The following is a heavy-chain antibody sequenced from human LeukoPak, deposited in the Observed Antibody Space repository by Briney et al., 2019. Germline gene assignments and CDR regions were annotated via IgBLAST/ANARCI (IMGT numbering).Heavy chain of an antibody. Sequence: QPGRSLRLSCADSGFTFSTYAMHWVRQAPGKGLEWVAVISYDGSNEYYADSVKGRFTISRDNSKNTLYLQMSSLRAEDTAVYYCVKLVGYYYDSSGYLHDAFDIWGQGTMVTVSS. CDR2: ISYDGSNE. V-gene: IGHV3-30-3*02. CDR1: GFTFSTYA. D-gene: IGHD3-22*01. J-gene: IGHJ3*02. CDR3: VKLVGYYYDSSGYLHDAFDI.